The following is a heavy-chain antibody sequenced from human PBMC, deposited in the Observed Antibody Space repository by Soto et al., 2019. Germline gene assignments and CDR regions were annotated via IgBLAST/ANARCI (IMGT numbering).Heavy chain of an antibody. Sequence: SETLSLTCAVSGGFIISDNWWSWVRQPPGKGLEWIGEIYHSGSTNYNPSLKSRVTISVDKSRNQMSLKLISVTAADTAVYYCARGLFGGCHGPVGYWGQGTLVTVSS. V-gene: IGHV4-4*02. CDR3: ARGLFGGCHGPVGY. CDR1: GGFIISDNW. CDR2: IYHSGST. D-gene: IGHD3-10*02. J-gene: IGHJ4*02.